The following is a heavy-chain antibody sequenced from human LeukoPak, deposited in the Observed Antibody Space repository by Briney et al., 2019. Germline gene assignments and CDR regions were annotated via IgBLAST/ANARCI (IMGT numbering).Heavy chain of an antibody. J-gene: IGHJ4*02. CDR2: FDPEDGET. CDR3: TTGGGLLWFGELFGDNY. CDR1: GYTLTELS. Sequence: ASVKVSCKVSGYTLTELSMHWVRQAPGKGLEWMGGFDPEDGETIYAQKFQGRVTMTEDTSTDTAYMELSSLRSEDTAVYYCTTGGGLLWFGELFGDNYGGQGTLVTVSS. V-gene: IGHV1-24*01. D-gene: IGHD3-10*01.